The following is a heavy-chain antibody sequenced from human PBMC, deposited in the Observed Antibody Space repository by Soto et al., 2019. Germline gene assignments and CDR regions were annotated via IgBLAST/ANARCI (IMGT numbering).Heavy chain of an antibody. D-gene: IGHD2-21*01. CDR1: GLTFSDYW. V-gene: IGHV3-7*03. Sequence: DVQLVESGGALVQPGGSLRLSCVVSGLTFSDYWMTWVRQAPGKGLEWVANINQDESRKNYVDSVRGRFIISRDNAKKSLFLQMNNLRVDDTAVYFCATDILTRDYWGQGTQVTVSS. CDR3: ATDILTRDY. J-gene: IGHJ4*02. CDR2: INQDESRK.